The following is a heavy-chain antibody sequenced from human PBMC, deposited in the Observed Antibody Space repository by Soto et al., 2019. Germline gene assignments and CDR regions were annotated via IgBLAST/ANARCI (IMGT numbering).Heavy chain of an antibody. Sequence: SETLSLTCTVSGGSISSSSYYWGWIRQPPGKGLEWIGSIYYSGSTYYNPSLKSQVTISVDTSKNQFSLKLSSVTAADTAVYYCAREGYSSGYYYYYAMDVWGQGTTVTVSS. CDR1: GGSISSSSYY. CDR3: AREGYSSGYYYYYAMDV. J-gene: IGHJ6*02. D-gene: IGHD3-22*01. V-gene: IGHV4-39*07. CDR2: IYYSGST.